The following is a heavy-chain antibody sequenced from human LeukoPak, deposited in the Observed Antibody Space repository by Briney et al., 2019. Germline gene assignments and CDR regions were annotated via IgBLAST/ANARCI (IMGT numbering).Heavy chain of an antibody. V-gene: IGHV4-39*07. Sequence: PSETLSLTCTVSGGSISSSSYYWGWIRQPPGRGLEWIGSIYYSGSTYYNPSLKSRVTISVDTSKNQFSLKLSSVTAADTAVYYCARGRRDTAMIIYYYYYYMDVWGKGTTVTISS. CDR3: ARGRRDTAMIIYYYYYYMDV. D-gene: IGHD5-18*01. J-gene: IGHJ6*03. CDR2: IYYSGST. CDR1: GGSISSSSYY.